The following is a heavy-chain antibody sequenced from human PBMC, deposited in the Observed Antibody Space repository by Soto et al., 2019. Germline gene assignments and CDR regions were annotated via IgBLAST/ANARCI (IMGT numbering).Heavy chain of an antibody. CDR2: IWYDGSNK. J-gene: IGHJ4*02. CDR3: ARGVLSYGDYVPDY. D-gene: IGHD4-17*01. Sequence: QVQLVESGGRVVQPGRSLRLSCAASGFTFSSYGMHWVRQAPGKGLEWVAVIWYDGSNKYYADSVKGRFTISRDNSKNTLYLQMNSLRAEDTAVYYCARGVLSYGDYVPDYWGQGTLVTVSS. CDR1: GFTFSSYG. V-gene: IGHV3-33*01.